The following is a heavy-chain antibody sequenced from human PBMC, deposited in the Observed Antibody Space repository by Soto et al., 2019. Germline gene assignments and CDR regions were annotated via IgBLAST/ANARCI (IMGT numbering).Heavy chain of an antibody. CDR2: ISAYNGNT. CDR1: GYTFTSYG. CDR3: ALIPTLAELEPSYYMDV. V-gene: IGHV1-18*01. J-gene: IGHJ6*03. Sequence: ASVKVSCKASGYTFTSYGISWVRQAPGQGLEWMGWISAYNGNTNYAQKLQGRVTMTTDTSTSTAYMELRSLRSDDTAVYYCALIPTLAELEPSYYMDVWGKGTTVTVSS. D-gene: IGHD1-1*01.